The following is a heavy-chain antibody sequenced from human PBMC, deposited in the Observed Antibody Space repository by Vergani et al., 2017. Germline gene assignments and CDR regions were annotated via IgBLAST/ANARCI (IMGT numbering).Heavy chain of an antibody. CDR3: ASNCGGDCWTGFDP. CDR1: GGTFSSYA. CDR2: IIPVLGKT. D-gene: IGHD2-21*01. J-gene: IGHJ5*02. Sequence: QVQLVQSGAEVKKPGSSVKVSCKASGGTFSSYAISWVRQVPGQGLEWMGRIIPVLGKTKYAQDFQGRLTITADTSTSTAYMELTSLRSEDTAVYYCASNCGGDCWTGFDPWGQGTLVTVSS. V-gene: IGHV1-69*04.